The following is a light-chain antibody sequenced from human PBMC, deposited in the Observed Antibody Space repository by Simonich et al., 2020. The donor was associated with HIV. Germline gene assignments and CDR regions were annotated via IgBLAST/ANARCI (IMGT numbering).Light chain of an antibody. CDR2: GAS. V-gene: IGKV3-15*01. J-gene: IGKJ2*01. CDR3: QQYNNWPPYT. CDR1: QSVSSN. Sequence: EIVMTHSPATLSVSPGERATLSCRASQSVSSNLAWYQQKRGQAPRLLIHGASTRAAGIPARFSGSGSGTEFTLTISSLQSEDFAVYYCQQYNNWPPYTFGQGTKLEIK.